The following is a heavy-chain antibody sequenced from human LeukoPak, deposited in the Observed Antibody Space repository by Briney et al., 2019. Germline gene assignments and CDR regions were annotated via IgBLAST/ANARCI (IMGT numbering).Heavy chain of an antibody. CDR3: ARDGLHLGLGAFDI. V-gene: IGHV3-21*01. J-gene: IGHJ3*02. CDR1: GFTFSSYS. CDR2: ISSSSSYI. Sequence: GGSLGLSCAASGFTFSSYSMNWVRQAPGKGLEWVSSISSSSSYIYYADSVKGRFTISRDNAKNSLYLQMNSLRAEDTAVYYCARDGLHLGLGAFDIWSQGTMVTVSS. D-gene: IGHD3-16*01.